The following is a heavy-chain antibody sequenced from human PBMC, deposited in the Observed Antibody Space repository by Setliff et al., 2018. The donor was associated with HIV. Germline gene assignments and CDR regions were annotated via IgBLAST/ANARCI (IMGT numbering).Heavy chain of an antibody. Sequence: GGSLRLSCEVSAFTFSSFEMNWVRQAPGKGLDWVSYISNSGTTIYYADSVKGRFTISRDNDRNLLYLQMNSLRVEDTAVYYCTRSRPPIDDAFDIWGQGTMVTVSS. V-gene: IGHV3-48*03. J-gene: IGHJ3*02. CDR3: TRSRPPIDDAFDI. CDR1: AFTFSSFE. CDR2: ISNSGTTI. D-gene: IGHD2-15*01.